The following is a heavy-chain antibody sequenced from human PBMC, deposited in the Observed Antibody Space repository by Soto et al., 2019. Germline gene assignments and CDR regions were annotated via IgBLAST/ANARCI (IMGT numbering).Heavy chain of an antibody. CDR1: GFTFSSYW. CDR3: TRDIGGRWAY. V-gene: IGHV3-74*01. Sequence: PGGSLRLSCAASGFTFSSYWMHWVRQVPGKGLLWVSRIDEYGNTIDYADSVRGRFTISRDNARNTLYLEMNSLRAEDTALYYCTRDIGGRWAYWGPGTMVTVYS. D-gene: IGHD3-16*01. CDR2: IDEYGNTI. J-gene: IGHJ4*02.